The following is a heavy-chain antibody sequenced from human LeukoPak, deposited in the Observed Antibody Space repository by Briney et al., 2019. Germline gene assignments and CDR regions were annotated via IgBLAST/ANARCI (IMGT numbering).Heavy chain of an antibody. J-gene: IGHJ4*02. D-gene: IGHD6-25*01. CDR2: IYYSGNT. CDR3: AREWSSGWAEFVY. CDR1: GDSISSYY. Sequence: SETLSLTCTVSGDSISSYYWNWIRQPPGKGLEWIGYIYYSGNTNYSPSLKGRVTISVDTSKTQFSLDLNSVTAADTAVSYCAREWSSGWAEFVYWGQGTLVTVSS. V-gene: IGHV4-59*01.